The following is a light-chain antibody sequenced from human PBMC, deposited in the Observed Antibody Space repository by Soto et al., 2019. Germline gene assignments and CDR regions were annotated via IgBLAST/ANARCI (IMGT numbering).Light chain of an antibody. J-gene: IGKJ5*01. CDR3: QQHKTWPLT. CDR1: QSVSSSL. CDR2: RAS. V-gene: IGKV3-20*01. Sequence: IVLTQSPGILSVSPGERATVCCRASQSVSSSLLAWYQQRPGQAPRLLIYRASTRATGIPARFSGSGSGTDFTLTISSLEPEDFAAYYCQQHKTWPLTFGQGTRLEIK.